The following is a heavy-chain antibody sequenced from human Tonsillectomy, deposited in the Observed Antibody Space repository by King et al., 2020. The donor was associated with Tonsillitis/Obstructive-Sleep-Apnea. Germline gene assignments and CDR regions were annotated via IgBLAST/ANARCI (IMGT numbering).Heavy chain of an antibody. Sequence: VQLVESGGGLVKPGGSLRLSCAASGFTFSNAWMNWVRQAPGKGLEWVGRIKSKTHGGTKNYAAPVKGRFTISRDDSKNTLYLQMNSLKTEDTAVYCCTTLLAAPAAEIDYWGQGTLVTVSS. CDR2: IKSKTHGGTK. CDR3: TTLLAAPAAEIDY. V-gene: IGHV3-15*07. CDR1: GFTFSNAW. D-gene: IGHD2-2*01. J-gene: IGHJ4*02.